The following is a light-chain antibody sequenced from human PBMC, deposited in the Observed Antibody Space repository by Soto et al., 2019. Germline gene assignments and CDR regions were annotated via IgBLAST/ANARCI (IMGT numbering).Light chain of an antibody. J-gene: IGKJ2*01. Sequence: EIVLTQSPGTLSLSPGERATLSCRASQSVSNSSLAWYQQKPGQAPRLLIYAASSRASGIPGRFSGSGSGTVFTLTISRLEPEDFAVYYCQQYVGSPPKYTFGQGTKLEIK. CDR1: QSVSNSS. CDR2: AAS. CDR3: QQYVGSPPKYT. V-gene: IGKV3-20*01.